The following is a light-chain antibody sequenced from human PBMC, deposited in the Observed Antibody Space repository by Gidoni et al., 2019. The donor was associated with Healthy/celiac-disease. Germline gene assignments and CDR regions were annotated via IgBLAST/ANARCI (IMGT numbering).Light chain of an antibody. J-gene: IGKJ4*01. V-gene: IGKV3-11*01. CDR1: QSVSSY. CDR2: DAS. CDR3: QQRSNWPLT. Sequence: EIVLTQSPATLSLSPGERATLSCRASQSVSSYLAWYQQKPGQAPRLLIYDASNRATGIPARFSGSGSGTDFTLTISSLEPEDFAFYYCQQRSNWPLTFGGXTKVEIK.